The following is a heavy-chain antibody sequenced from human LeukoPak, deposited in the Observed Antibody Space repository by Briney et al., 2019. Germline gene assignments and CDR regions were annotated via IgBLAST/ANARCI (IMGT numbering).Heavy chain of an antibody. Sequence: GGSLRLSCAASGFTFSSYWMHWVRQAPGKGLVWVSRINSDGSSTSYADSVKGRFTISRDNAKNTLYLQMNSLRAEDTAVYYCAKDTGTSSLSNWFDSWGQGTLVTVSS. CDR3: AKDTGTSSLSNWFDS. CDR1: GFTFSSYW. J-gene: IGHJ5*01. V-gene: IGHV3-74*01. D-gene: IGHD2/OR15-2a*01. CDR2: INSDGSST.